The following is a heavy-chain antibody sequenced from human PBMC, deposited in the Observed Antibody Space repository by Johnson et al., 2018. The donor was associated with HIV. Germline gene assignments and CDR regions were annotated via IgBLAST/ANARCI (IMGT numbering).Heavy chain of an antibody. J-gene: IGHJ3*02. CDR2: ISWNSGST. CDR3: ARVLCSGGSCYSDAFDI. Sequence: VQLVESGGGLVQPGRSLRLSCAASGFTFADYAMHWVRQAPGKGLEWVSGISWNSGSTGYADSVKGRFTNSREKAKNSLYLQMTRLRAEDTALYYCARVLCSGGSCYSDAFDIWGQGTMVTVSS. V-gene: IGHV3-9*01. D-gene: IGHD2-15*01. CDR1: GFTFADYA.